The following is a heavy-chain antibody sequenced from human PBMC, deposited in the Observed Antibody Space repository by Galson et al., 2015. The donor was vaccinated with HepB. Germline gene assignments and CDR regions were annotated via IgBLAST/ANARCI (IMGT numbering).Heavy chain of an antibody. CDR2: IKQDGSEK. Sequence: SLRLSCAASGFTFSSYWMSWVRQAPGKGLEWVANIKQDGSEKYYVDSVKGRFTISRDNAKNSLYLQMNSLRAEDTAVYYCARGVVAVGAAFDIWGQGTMVTVSS. CDR1: GFTFSSYW. D-gene: IGHD2-15*01. V-gene: IGHV3-7*03. CDR3: ARGVVAVGAAFDI. J-gene: IGHJ3*02.